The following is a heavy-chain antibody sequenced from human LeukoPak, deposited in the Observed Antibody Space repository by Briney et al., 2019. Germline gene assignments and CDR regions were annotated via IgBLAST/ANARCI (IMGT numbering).Heavy chain of an antibody. CDR3: ARVGLSSGWYGDY. CDR1: GGSISSYY. J-gene: IGHJ4*02. V-gene: IGHV4-34*01. CDR2: INHSGST. Sequence: SETLSLTCTVSGGSISSYYWSWIRQPPGKGLEWIGEINHSGSTNYNPSLKSRVTISVDTSKNQFSLKLSSVTAADTAVYYCARVGLSSGWYGDYWGQGTLVTVSS. D-gene: IGHD6-19*01.